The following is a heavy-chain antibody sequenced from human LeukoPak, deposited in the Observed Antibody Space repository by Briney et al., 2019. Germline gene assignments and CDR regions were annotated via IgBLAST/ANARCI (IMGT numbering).Heavy chain of an antibody. CDR1: GYTFTGYY. CDR3: AGGTLDY. V-gene: IGHV1-2*06. CDR2: INPNSGGT. D-gene: IGHD1/OR15-1a*01. J-gene: IGHJ4*02. Sequence: ASVKVSCKASGYTFTGYYMNWVRQAPGQGREWMGRINPNSGGTNYAQKFEGRVTMTRDTSINTAYMEVSSVRSDDTAVYYCAGGTLDYWGQGTLVTVSS.